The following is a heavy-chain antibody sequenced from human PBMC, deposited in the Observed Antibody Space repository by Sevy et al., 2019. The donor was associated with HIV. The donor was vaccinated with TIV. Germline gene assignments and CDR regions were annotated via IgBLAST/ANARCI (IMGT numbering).Heavy chain of an antibody. J-gene: IGHJ3*02. CDR3: ARDSRGYSYGDAFDI. CDR1: GGSISSGGYY. CDR2: IYYSGST. V-gene: IGHV4-31*03. D-gene: IGHD5-18*01. Sequence: SETLSLTCTVSGGSISSGGYYWSWIRQHPGKGLEWIGYIYYSGSTYYNPSLKSRVTISVDTSENQFSLKLSSVTAADTAVYYCARDSRGYSYGDAFDIWGQGTMVTVSS.